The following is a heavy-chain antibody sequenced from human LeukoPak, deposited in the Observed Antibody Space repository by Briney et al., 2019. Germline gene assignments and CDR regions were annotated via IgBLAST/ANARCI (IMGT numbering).Heavy chain of an antibody. CDR3: AKEGGDYYDSSGYSFDY. CDR2: ISYDGSNK. V-gene: IGHV3-30*18. Sequence: GRSLRLSCAASGFTFSSYGMRWVRQAPGKGLEWVAVISYDGSNKYYADSVKGRFTISRDNSKNTLYLQMNSLRAEDTAVYYCAKEGGDYYDSSGYSFDYWGQGTLVTVSS. D-gene: IGHD3-22*01. CDR1: GFTFSSYG. J-gene: IGHJ4*02.